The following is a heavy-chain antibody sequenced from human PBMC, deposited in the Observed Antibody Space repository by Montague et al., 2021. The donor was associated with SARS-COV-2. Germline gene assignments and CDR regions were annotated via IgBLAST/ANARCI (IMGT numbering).Heavy chain of an antibody. CDR1: GGSISSSSYY. D-gene: IGHD3-3*01. V-gene: IGHV4-39*01. CDR2: IYYSGST. J-gene: IGHJ4*02. CDR3: ARGVPLGYDFWSGYPEIGDFDY. Sequence: SETLSITCTVSGGSISSSSYYWGWIRKPPGKGLEWIGSIYYSGSTYYNPSLKSRVTISVDTSKNQFSLKLSSVTAADTAVYYCARGVPLGYDFWSGYPEIGDFDYWGQGTLVTVSS.